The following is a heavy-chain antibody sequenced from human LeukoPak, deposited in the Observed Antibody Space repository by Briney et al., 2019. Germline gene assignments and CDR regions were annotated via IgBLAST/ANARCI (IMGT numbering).Heavy chain of an antibody. CDR1: GYTLTELS. D-gene: IGHD3-22*01. CDR2: FDPEDGET. V-gene: IGHV1-24*01. Sequence: GASVKVSCKVSGYTLTELSMHWVRQAPGKGLEWRGGFDPEDGETIYAQKFQGRVTMTEDTSTDTAYMELSSLRSEDTAVYYCATGSSSGYLYYFDYWGQGTLVTVSS. J-gene: IGHJ4*02. CDR3: ATGSSSGYLYYFDY.